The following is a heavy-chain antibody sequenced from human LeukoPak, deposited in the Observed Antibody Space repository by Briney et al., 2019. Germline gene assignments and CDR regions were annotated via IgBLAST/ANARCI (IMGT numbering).Heavy chain of an antibody. V-gene: IGHV1-8*01. J-gene: IGHJ6*03. Sequence: ASVKVSCKASGYTFTSYDINWVRQATGQGLEWMGWMNPNSGNTGYAQKFQGRVTITRNTSISTAYMELSSLRSEDTAVYYCARGRYSRGYYDYYMDVWGKGTTITVSS. D-gene: IGHD6-13*01. CDR3: ARGRYSRGYYDYYMDV. CDR1: GYTFTSYD. CDR2: MNPNSGNT.